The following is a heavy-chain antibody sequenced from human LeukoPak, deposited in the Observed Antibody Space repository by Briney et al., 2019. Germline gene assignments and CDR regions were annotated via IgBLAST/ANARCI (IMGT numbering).Heavy chain of an antibody. J-gene: IGHJ4*02. V-gene: IGHV4-39*01. CDR2: LYSSGTT. D-gene: IGHD1-1*01. Sequence: SETLSLTCTVSGASISSGRNYWGWIRQSPGKGLEWIASLYSSGTTHYNPSLQSRVSVSVDTSKNQFSVRLNSLTAAGTAVYYCARHLSGTTMAHYFDHWGQGTVVTVSS. CDR3: ARHLSGTTMAHYFDH. CDR1: GASISSGRNY.